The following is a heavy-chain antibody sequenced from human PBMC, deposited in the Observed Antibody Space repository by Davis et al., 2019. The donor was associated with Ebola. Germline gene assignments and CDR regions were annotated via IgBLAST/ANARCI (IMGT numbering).Heavy chain of an antibody. Sequence: ASVKVSCKASGYTFTSYYMHWVRQAPGQGLEWMGIINPSGGSTSYAQKFQGRVTMTRDTSTSTVYMELSSLRSEDTAVYYCARGGIVGATRGYYGMDVWGQGTTVTVSS. CDR2: INPSGGST. D-gene: IGHD1-26*01. CDR3: ARGGIVGATRGYYGMDV. J-gene: IGHJ6*02. CDR1: GYTFTSYY. V-gene: IGHV1-46*01.